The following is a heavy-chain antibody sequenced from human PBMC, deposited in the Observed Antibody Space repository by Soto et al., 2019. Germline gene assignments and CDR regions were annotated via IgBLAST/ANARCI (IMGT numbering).Heavy chain of an antibody. J-gene: IGHJ4*01. CDR1: GFTFSSYA. V-gene: IGHV3-23*01. CDR2: ISGSGGST. Sequence: EMQLLESGGGLVQPGGSLRLSCAASGFTFSSYAMSWVRQAPGKGLKWVSAISGSGGSTYYADSVKGRFTISRDNSKTTLYLQINSLRAEDTAVYYCAKIGGTDYGHYPVGYNDYCGQGTPLTVS. CDR3: AKIGGTDYGHYPVGYNDY. D-gene: IGHD4-17*01.